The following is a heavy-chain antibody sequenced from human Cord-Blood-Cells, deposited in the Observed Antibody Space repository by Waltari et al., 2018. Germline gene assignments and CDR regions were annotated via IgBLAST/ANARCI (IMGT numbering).Heavy chain of an antibody. CDR1: GGSFSGYY. V-gene: IGHV4-34*01. CDR3: ARKYSSSSSWFDP. D-gene: IGHD6-6*01. J-gene: IGHJ5*02. CDR2: INHSGST. Sequence: QVQLQQWGAGLLKPSETLSLTCAVYGGSFSGYYWSWIRQPPGKGLEWIGEINHSGSTNYNPSLKSRVTISVDTSKNQFSLKLSSVTAADTAVYYCARKYSSSSSWFDPLGQGTLVTVSS.